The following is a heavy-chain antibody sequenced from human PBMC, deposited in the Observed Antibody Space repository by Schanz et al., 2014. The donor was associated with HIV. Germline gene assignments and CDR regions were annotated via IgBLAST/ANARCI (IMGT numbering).Heavy chain of an antibody. CDR3: AKTSYGWYFDY. V-gene: IGHV3-11*01. Sequence: QVQLVESGGGLVKSGGSLRLSCAASGITFSDYYMSWIRQAPGKGLEWDAYFSSKGNTINYADSVKGRFTISRDNAKNSLYLQMNSLRAEDTAVYYCAKTSYGWYFDYWGQGTLVTVSS. D-gene: IGHD6-19*01. CDR2: FSSKGNTI. J-gene: IGHJ4*02. CDR1: GITFSDYY.